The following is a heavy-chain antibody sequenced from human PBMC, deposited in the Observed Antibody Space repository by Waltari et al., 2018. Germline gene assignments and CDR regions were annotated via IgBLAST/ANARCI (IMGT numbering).Heavy chain of an antibody. V-gene: IGHV3-7*01. Sequence: EVQLVESGGDFVQPGGSLRLSCAASGFIFSNYWMTWCRQAPGKGLEWVAKIKEDGSEKYYVDSVKGRFTISRDNAGNSMDLEMNSLRVEDTAVYYCARDGRLYYDFWSGSYGLDAWGQGTTVIISS. D-gene: IGHD3-3*01. J-gene: IGHJ6*02. CDR1: GFIFSNYW. CDR2: IKEDGSEK. CDR3: ARDGRLYYDFWSGSYGLDA.